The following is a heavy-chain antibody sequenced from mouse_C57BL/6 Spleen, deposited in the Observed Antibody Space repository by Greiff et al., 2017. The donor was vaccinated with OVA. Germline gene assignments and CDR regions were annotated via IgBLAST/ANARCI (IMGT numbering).Heavy chain of an antibody. Sequence: VQLQQSGPELVKPGASVKIPCKASGYTFTDYNMDWVKQSHGKSLEWIGDINPNNGGTIYTQKFKVKATLTVDKSSSTAYMELRSLTSEDTAVYYCARDSSGYFDYWGQGTTLTVSS. J-gene: IGHJ2*01. D-gene: IGHD3-2*02. CDR3: ARDSSGYFDY. CDR2: INPNNGGT. V-gene: IGHV1-18*01. CDR1: GYTFTDYN.